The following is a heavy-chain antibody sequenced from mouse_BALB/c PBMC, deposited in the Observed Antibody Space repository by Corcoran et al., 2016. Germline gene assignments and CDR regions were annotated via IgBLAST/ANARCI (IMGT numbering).Heavy chain of an antibody. CDR1: GYTFTNYG. V-gene: IGHV9-3-1*01. D-gene: IGHD6-1*01. J-gene: IGHJ4*01. Sequence: QIQLVQSGPELKKPGETDKISCKASGYTFTNYGMNWVKQAPGKGLKWMGWINTYTGEPTYADDFKGRFAFSLETSASTAYLQINNLKNEDTATYFCARAPLHYYAMDYWGQGTSVTVSS. CDR3: ARAPLHYYAMDY. CDR2: INTYTGEP.